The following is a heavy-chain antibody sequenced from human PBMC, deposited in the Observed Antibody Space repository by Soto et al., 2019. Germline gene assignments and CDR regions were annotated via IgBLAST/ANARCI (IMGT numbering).Heavy chain of an antibody. CDR3: ARGGVRWFGES. CDR1: GGTFSSYT. V-gene: IGHV1-69*02. D-gene: IGHD3-10*01. Sequence: QVQLVQSGAEVKKPGSSVKVSCKASGGTFSSYTISWVRQAPGQGLEWMGRIIPILGIANYAQKFQARVTITADKSASTAYMELSSLRPEDTGVYYCARGGVRWFGESRGQGPPVTVSS. CDR2: IIPILGIA. J-gene: IGHJ4*02.